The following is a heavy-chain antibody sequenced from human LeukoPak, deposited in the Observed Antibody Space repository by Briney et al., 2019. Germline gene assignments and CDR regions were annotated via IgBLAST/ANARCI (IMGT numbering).Heavy chain of an antibody. D-gene: IGHD6-19*01. CDR2: IDDDGSAT. CDR3: IRSGGWPGF. J-gene: IGHJ4*02. V-gene: IGHV3-74*01. Sequence: GGSLRLSCEASVFIVSSYWMHWVRQAPGKGLVWVSRIDDDGSATAYADSVKGRFIISRDDAKNTVYLQMNSLRAEDTAMYYCIRSGGWPGFWGQGTLVTVSS. CDR1: VFIVSSYW.